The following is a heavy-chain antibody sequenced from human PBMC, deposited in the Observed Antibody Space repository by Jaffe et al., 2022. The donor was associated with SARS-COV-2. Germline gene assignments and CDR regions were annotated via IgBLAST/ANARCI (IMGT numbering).Heavy chain of an antibody. CDR2: ITGSGADT. CDR3: AKSVGAVLYFAHYMDV. CDR1: GFTFSNHA. Sequence: EVQLVDSGGGLAQPGGSLRLSCVASGFTFSNHAMTWVRQTPGKGLEWVSGITGSGADTYYADSVKGRFTVSRDNSENTLFLQMNSLRVEDTAVYYCAKSVGAVLYFAHYMDVWGKGTTVTVFS. J-gene: IGHJ6*03. D-gene: IGHD1-26*01. V-gene: IGHV3-23*04.